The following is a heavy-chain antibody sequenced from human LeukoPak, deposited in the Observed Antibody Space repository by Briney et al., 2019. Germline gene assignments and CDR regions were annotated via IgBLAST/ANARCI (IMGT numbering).Heavy chain of an antibody. Sequence: SETLSLACTVSGGSISGYYWSWIRQPPGKGLEWIGYIYYTGSTYYNPSLKSRVTISLDTSKNQFSLNLSSVTAADTAVYYCAGGGGTTVDYWGQGTLATVSS. CDR3: AGGGGTTVDY. D-gene: IGHD1-26*01. CDR2: IYYTGST. CDR1: GGSISGYY. V-gene: IGHV4-59*01. J-gene: IGHJ4*02.